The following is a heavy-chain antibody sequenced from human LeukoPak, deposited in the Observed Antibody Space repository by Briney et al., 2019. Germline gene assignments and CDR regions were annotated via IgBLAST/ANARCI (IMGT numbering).Heavy chain of an antibody. V-gene: IGHV1-2*06. CDR2: INPNSGGT. J-gene: IGHJ6*02. CDR3: ARDRGLWFGELQPDYGMDV. CDR1: GYTFTSYA. Sequence: GASVKVSCKASGYTFTSYAMHWVRQAPGQRLEWMGRINPNSGGTNYAQKFQGRVTMTRDTSISTAYMELSRLRSDDTAVYYCARDRGLWFGELQPDYGMDVWGQGTTVTVSS. D-gene: IGHD3-10*01.